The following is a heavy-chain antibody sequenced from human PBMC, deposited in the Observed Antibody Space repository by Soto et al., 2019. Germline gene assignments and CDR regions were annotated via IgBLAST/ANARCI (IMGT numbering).Heavy chain of an antibody. CDR3: ARGRTGFFSAAHYFDY. D-gene: IGHD3-3*01. CDR2: IKQDGSDK. V-gene: IGHV3-7*01. J-gene: IGHJ4*02. Sequence: EVQLVESGGGLVQPGGSLRLSCAASGFTFSSYWMSWVRQAPGKGLEWVANIKQDGSDKYYVDSLKGRFTISRDNAENSLSLQMNSLRAEDTAVYYCARGRTGFFSAAHYFDYWGQGTLLTVSS. CDR1: GFTFSSYW.